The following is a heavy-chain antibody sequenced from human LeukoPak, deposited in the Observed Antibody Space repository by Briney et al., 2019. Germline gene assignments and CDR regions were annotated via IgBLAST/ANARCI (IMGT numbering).Heavy chain of an antibody. D-gene: IGHD2-2*01. CDR2: INHSGST. V-gene: IGHV4-34*01. CDR1: GGSFSGYY. J-gene: IGHJ3*02. Sequence: SETLSLTCAVYGGSFSGYYWSWIRQPPGKGLEWIGEINHSGSTNYNPSLKSRVTISVDTSKNQFSLKLSSVTAADTAVYYCAREYAALDAFDIWGQGTMVTVSS. CDR3: AREYAALDAFDI.